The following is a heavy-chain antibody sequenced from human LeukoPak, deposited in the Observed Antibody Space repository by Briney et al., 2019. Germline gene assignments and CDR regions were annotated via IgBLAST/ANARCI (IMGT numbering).Heavy chain of an antibody. V-gene: IGHV3-30-3*01. CDR2: ISYDGSNK. CDR3: ARDIQAYSYGIYGMDV. Sequence: QTGGSLRLSCAASGVTLSSYAMHWVRQAPGKGLEWVTVISYDGSNKYYADSVKGRFTISRDNSKNTLYLQMNSLRAEDTAVYYCARDIQAYSYGIYGMDVWGQGTTVTVSS. CDR1: GVTLSSYA. J-gene: IGHJ6*02. D-gene: IGHD5-18*01.